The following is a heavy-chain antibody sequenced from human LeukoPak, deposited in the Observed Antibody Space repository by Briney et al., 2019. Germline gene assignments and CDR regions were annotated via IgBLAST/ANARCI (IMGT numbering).Heavy chain of an antibody. J-gene: IGHJ5*02. CDR2: INHSGST. D-gene: IGHD6-6*01. CDR3: ARGKSIAARSWFDP. CDR1: GGSFSGYY. Sequence: SETLSLTCAVYGGSFSGYYWSWIRQPPGKGLEWIGEINHSGSTNYNPSLKSRVTISVDTSKNQFSLKLSSVTAADTAVYYCARGKSIAARSWFDPWGQGTLVTVSS. V-gene: IGHV4-34*01.